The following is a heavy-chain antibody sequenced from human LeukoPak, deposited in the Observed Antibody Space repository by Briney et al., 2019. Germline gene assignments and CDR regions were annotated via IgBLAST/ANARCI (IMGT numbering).Heavy chain of an antibody. D-gene: IGHD6-19*01. CDR1: GYTFTSYY. Sequence: GASVKVSCKASGYTFTSYYMHWVRQAPGQGLEWMGRINPSGGSTSYAQQIQGRGTMTRDTSTSTVYMELGSLTSEDTAVFYCARGGNVAGTFDYWGQGTLVTVSS. V-gene: IGHV1-46*01. J-gene: IGHJ4*02. CDR3: ARGGNVAGTFDY. CDR2: INPSGGST.